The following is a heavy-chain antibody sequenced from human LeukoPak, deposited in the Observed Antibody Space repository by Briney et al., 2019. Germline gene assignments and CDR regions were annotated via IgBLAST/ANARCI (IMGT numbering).Heavy chain of an antibody. V-gene: IGHV3-48*03. D-gene: IGHD4-17*01. CDR1: GFTFSSYE. CDR3: ARETDGDYGFDY. CDR2: ISSSGSTI. Sequence: PGGSLRLSCAASGFTFSSYEMNWVRQAPGKGLEWVSYISSSGSTIYYADSVKGRFTISRDNAKNSLYLQMNSLRAEDTAVYYCARETDGDYGFDYWGQGTLVTVSS. J-gene: IGHJ4*02.